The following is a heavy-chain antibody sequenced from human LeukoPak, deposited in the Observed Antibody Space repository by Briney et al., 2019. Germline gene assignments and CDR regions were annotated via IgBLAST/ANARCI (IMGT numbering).Heavy chain of an antibody. Sequence: GGSLRLSCAASGFTFTSYSMNWVRQAPGKGLEWVSYISSSGSTMYYADSVKGRFTISRDNAKNSLYLQMNSLRAEDTAVYYCARIPGSGNSLGYFDYWGQGTLVTVSS. CDR1: GFTFTSYS. D-gene: IGHD4-23*01. CDR2: ISSSGSTM. CDR3: ARIPGSGNSLGYFDY. J-gene: IGHJ4*02. V-gene: IGHV3-48*04.